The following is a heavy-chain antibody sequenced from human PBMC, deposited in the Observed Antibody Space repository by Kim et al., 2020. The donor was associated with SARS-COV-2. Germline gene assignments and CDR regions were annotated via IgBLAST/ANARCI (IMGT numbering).Heavy chain of an antibody. CDR1: GFTFSSYG. D-gene: IGHD3-22*01. J-gene: IGHJ4*02. Sequence: GGSLRLSCAASGFTFSSYGMHWVRQAPGKGLEWVAVIWYDGSHKYYADSVKGRFTISRDNSKNTLYLQMNSLRAEDTAVYYCARDGYDYDSSGYYYYYRTEGRDYWGRGTLVTVS. V-gene: IGHV3-33*01. CDR2: IWYDGSHK. CDR3: ARDGYDYDSSGYYYYYRTEGRDY.